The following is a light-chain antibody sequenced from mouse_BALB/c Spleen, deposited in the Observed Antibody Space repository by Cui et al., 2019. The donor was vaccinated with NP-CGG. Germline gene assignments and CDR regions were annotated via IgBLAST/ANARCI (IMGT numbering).Light chain of an antibody. J-gene: IGLJ1*01. V-gene: IGLV1*01. Sequence: QAVLTQESALTTSPGETVTLTCRSSTGAVTTSNYANWVQEKPDHLFTGLIGGTNNRVPGVPARFSGSLIGDKAALTITGAQPEDEAIYFCALWYSNHWVFGGGTKLTVL. CDR2: GTN. CDR1: TGAVTTSNY. CDR3: ALWYSNHWV.